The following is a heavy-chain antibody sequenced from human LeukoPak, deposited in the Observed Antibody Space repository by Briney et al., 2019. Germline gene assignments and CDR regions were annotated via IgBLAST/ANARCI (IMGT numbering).Heavy chain of an antibody. D-gene: IGHD3-10*01. Sequence: SETLSLTCTVSGGSISSYYWSWIRQPPGKGLEWIGYIYYSGSTNYNPSLKGRVTISVDTSKNQFSLKLCSVTAADTAVYYCARHARRGGSGSVWGQGTLVTVSS. CDR2: IYYSGST. J-gene: IGHJ4*02. CDR1: GGSISSYY. CDR3: ARHARRGGSGSV. V-gene: IGHV4-59*08.